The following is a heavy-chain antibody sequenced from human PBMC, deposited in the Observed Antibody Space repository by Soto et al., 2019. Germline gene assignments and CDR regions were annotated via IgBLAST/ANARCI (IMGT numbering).Heavy chain of an antibody. Sequence: SVKVASTASGGPFSSYAISWVRQAPGQGLEWMGGIIPIFGTANYAQKFQGRVTITADKSTSTAYMELSSLRSEDTAVYYCARDLLDIVATIEVAGRAWFDPWGQGTLVTVSS. J-gene: IGHJ5*02. CDR3: ARDLLDIVATIEVAGRAWFDP. CDR1: GGPFSSYA. D-gene: IGHD5-12*01. CDR2: IIPIFGTA. V-gene: IGHV1-69*06.